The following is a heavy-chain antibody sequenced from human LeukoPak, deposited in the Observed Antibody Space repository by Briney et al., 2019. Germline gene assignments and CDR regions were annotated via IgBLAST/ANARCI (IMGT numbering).Heavy chain of an antibody. D-gene: IGHD2-8*01. CDR3: MRDAPGSNTGDY. CDR2: INDRGSGM. Sequence: GGSLRLSCEASGFTFGSYDMNWVRQAPGKGLEWVSYINDRGSGMHYADSVKGRFIISRDDAKNSLYLQMNSLGVEDTAVYFCMRDAPGSNTGDYWGQGTLVTVSS. V-gene: IGHV3-48*03. J-gene: IGHJ4*02. CDR1: GFTFGSYD.